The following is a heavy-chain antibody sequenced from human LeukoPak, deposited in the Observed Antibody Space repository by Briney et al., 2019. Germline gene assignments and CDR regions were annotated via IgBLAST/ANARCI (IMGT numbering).Heavy chain of an antibody. D-gene: IGHD5-18*01. J-gene: IGHJ4*02. CDR1: GYTFTNHA. Sequence: ASVKVSCKASGYTFTNHALNWVRQAPGQGLEYVGWINTNTGNPTYAQGFTGRFVFSLDTSVSTAYLRISSLKAEDTAVYYCARVPREYSYGSHFDYWGQGTLVTVSS. V-gene: IGHV7-4-1*02. CDR2: INTNTGNP. CDR3: ARVPREYSYGSHFDY.